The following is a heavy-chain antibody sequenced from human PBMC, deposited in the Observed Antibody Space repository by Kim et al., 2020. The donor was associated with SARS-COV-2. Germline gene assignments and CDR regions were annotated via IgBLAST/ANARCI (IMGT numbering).Heavy chain of an antibody. CDR3: ARDDYYDSSGYRYYYYGMDV. Sequence: GGSLRLSCAASGFTFSSYAMHWVRQAPGKGLEWVAVISYDGSNEYYADSVKGRFTISRDNSKNTLYLQMNSLRAEDTAVYYCARDDYYDSSGYRYYYYGMDVWGQGTTVTVSS. CDR1: GFTFSSYA. J-gene: IGHJ6*02. D-gene: IGHD3-22*01. CDR2: ISYDGSNE. V-gene: IGHV3-30*04.